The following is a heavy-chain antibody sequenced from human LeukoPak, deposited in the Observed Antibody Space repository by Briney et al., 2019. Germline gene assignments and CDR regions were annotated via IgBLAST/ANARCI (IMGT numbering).Heavy chain of an antibody. V-gene: IGHV1-69*13. D-gene: IGHD6-19*01. J-gene: IGHJ5*02. CDR1: GGTFSSYA. CDR2: IIPIFGTA. CDR3: VRGSSGWYNWFDP. Sequence: SVKVSCKASGGTFSSYAISWVRQAPGQGLEWMGGIIPIFGTANYAQKFQGRVTITADESTSTAYMELSSLRSEDTAVYYCVRGSSGWYNWFDPWGQGTLVTVSS.